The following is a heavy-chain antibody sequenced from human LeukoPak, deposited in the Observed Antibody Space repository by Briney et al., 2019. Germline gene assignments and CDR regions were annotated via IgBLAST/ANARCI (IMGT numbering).Heavy chain of an antibody. CDR1: RGTFSSYA. CDR3: ARYPSLDYYMDV. J-gene: IGHJ6*03. CDR2: IIPIFGTA. Sequence: SVKVSCKASRGTFSSYAISWVRQAPGQGLEWMGGIIPIFGTANYAQKFQGRVTITADESTSTAYMELSSLRSEDTAVYYCARYPSLDYYMDVWGKGTTVTVSS. V-gene: IGHV1-69*13.